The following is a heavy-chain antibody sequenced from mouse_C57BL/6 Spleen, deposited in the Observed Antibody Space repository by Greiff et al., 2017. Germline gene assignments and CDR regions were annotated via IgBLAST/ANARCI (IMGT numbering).Heavy chain of an antibody. V-gene: IGHV1-22*01. CDR3: ARSTTVVARYFDV. CDR1: GYTFTDYN. D-gene: IGHD1-1*01. Sequence: VHVKQSGPELVKPGASVKMSCKASGYTFTDYNMHWVKQSHGKSLEWIGYINPNNGGTSYNQKFKGKATLTVNKSSSTAYMELRSLTSEDSAVYYCARSTTVVARYFDVWGTGTTVTVSS. J-gene: IGHJ1*03. CDR2: INPNNGGT.